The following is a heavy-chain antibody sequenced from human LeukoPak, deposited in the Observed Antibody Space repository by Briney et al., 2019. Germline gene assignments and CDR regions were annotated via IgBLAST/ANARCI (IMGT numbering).Heavy chain of an antibody. V-gene: IGHV3-11*01. J-gene: IGHJ4*02. CDR3: ARENDVLPY. Sequence: LSLTCAVYGGSFSGYYWSWIRQAPGKGLEWVSYISSSGSTIYYADSVKGRFTISRDNAKNSLYLQMNSLRAEDTAVYYCARENDVLPYWGQGTLVTVSS. CDR1: GGSFSGYY. D-gene: IGHD1-1*01. CDR2: ISSSGSTI.